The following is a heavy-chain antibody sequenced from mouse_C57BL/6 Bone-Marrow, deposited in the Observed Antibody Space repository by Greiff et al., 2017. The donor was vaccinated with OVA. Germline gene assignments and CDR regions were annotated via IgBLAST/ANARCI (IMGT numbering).Heavy chain of an antibody. V-gene: IGHV5-6*01. CDR3: ARHGASWFAY. Sequence: EVKVVESGGDLVKPGGSLKLSCAASGFTFSSYGMSWVRQTPDTRLEWVATISSGGSYTYYPDSVKGRFTISRDNAKNTLYLQMSSLKSEDTAMYYCARHGASWFAYWGQGTLVTVSA. CDR1: GFTFSSYG. J-gene: IGHJ3*01. CDR2: ISSGGSYT.